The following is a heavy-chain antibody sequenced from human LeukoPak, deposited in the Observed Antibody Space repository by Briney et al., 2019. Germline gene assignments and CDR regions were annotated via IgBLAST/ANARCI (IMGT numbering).Heavy chain of an antibody. V-gene: IGHV1-46*01. CDR1: RFTLSINY. CDR3: ARVPRITLVRGGECYYYMDV. D-gene: IGHD3-10*01. CDR2: INPSSSST. J-gene: IGHJ6*03. Sequence: ASVKLSCTPSRFTLSINYMHWVRQSPRPGLDWMGIINPSSSSTNYAQTFQGRVTMTNHTSPSTVYTDLTSLRSQDRAVQYCARVPRITLVRGGECYYYMDVWGRGTTVTIPS.